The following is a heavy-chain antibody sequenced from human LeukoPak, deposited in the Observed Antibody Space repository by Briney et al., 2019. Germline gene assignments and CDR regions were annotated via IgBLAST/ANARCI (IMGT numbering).Heavy chain of an antibody. J-gene: IGHJ1*01. CDR1: GFTFSSYA. D-gene: IGHD6-13*01. CDR2: ISSNGGST. Sequence: GGSLRLSCAASGFTFSSYAMSWVRQAPGKGLEYVSAISSNGGSTYYANSVKGRFTISRDNSKNTLYLQMGSLRAEDMAVYYCASSSSSWYTDFQHWGQGTLVTVSS. CDR3: ASSSSSWYTDFQH. V-gene: IGHV3-64*01.